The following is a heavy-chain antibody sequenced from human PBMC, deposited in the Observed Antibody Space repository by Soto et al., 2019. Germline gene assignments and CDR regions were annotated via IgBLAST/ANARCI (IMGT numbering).Heavy chain of an antibody. J-gene: IGHJ6*02. V-gene: IGHV3-53*01. CDR2: IYASDST. CDR1: GLTVSSYA. CDR3: AKGWMDV. Sequence: EVQLVESGGGLIQPEGSLRLSCAVSGLTVSSYAMSWVRQAPGEGLEWVSVIYASDSTHYADSVKGRFTISRDNSKNTLFLQMNSLRAEDTAVYYCAKGWMDVWGQGTTVTVS.